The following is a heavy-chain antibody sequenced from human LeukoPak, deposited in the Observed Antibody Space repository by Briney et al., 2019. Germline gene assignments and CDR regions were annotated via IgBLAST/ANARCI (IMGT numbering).Heavy chain of an antibody. J-gene: IGHJ5*02. D-gene: IGHD2-2*01. V-gene: IGHV3-7*01. CDR2: RKQDGSER. CDR1: GFTVSSNY. CDR3: ARGPPQYCSSTSCWFDP. Sequence: GGSLRLSCAASGFTVSSNYMSWVRQAPGKGLEWVANRKQDGSERYYGDSVKGRFNISRDNAKNSLYLQMNSLRAEDTALYYCARGPPQYCSSTSCWFDPWGQGTLVTVSS.